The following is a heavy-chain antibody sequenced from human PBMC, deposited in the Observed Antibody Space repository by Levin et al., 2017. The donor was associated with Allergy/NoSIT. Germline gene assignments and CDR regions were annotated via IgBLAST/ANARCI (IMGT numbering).Heavy chain of an antibody. V-gene: IGHV3-30*03. CDR3: AIGAGSRYYYYYGMDV. D-gene: IGHD5-18*01. CDR1: GFTFSSYG. J-gene: IGHJ6*02. Sequence: PGGSLRLSCAASGFTFSSYGMHWVRQAPGKGLEWVAVISYDGTNQYYADSVKGRFTIYRDNSKNTLYLQMNSLTAEDTAVYYCAIGAGSRYYYYYGMDVWGQGTTVTVSS. CDR2: ISYDGTNQ.